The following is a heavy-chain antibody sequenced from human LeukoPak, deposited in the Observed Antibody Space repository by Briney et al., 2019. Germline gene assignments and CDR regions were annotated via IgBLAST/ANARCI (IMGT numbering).Heavy chain of an antibody. CDR3: ARATTPFNYYDSSGYRSYMDV. CDR1: GYTFTSYD. J-gene: IGHJ6*03. D-gene: IGHD3-22*01. V-gene: IGHV1-8*01. CDR2: MNPNSGNT. Sequence: GASVKVSCKASGYTFTSYDINWVPQATGQGLEWMGWMNPNSGNTGYAQKFQGRVTMTRNTSISTAYMELSSLRSEDTAVYYCARATTPFNYYDSSGYRSYMDVWGKGTTVTVSS.